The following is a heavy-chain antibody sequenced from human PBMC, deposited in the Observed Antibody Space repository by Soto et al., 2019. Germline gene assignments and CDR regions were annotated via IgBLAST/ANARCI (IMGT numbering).Heavy chain of an antibody. J-gene: IGHJ5*02. Sequence: PSETLSLTCTVSGGSISSYYWTWIRQPPGKGLEWIGYIYHSGSTNYNPSLKSRLTISLDTSKNQFSLKLSSVTAADTAVYYCARDAISIAAAGEYNWFDPWGQGTLVTVSS. CDR3: ARDAISIAAAGEYNWFDP. V-gene: IGHV4-59*01. D-gene: IGHD6-13*01. CDR2: IYHSGST. CDR1: GGSISSYY.